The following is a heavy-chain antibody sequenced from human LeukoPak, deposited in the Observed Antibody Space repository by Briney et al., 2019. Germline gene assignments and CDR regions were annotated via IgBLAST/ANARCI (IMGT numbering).Heavy chain of an antibody. CDR3: ARHVISPRDYDFFSGHQGYYYMDV. D-gene: IGHD3/OR15-3a*01. J-gene: IGHJ6*03. CDR1: GCSFTNYW. V-gene: IGHV5-51*01. CDR2: INPADAGT. Sequence: GASLLIFSNGFGCSFTNYWIGWLRQMPGIGLEWMGVINPADAGTSYSPSVVGQVTISVDTSINTVFLQWSSLDASDTAVYYCARHVISPRDYDFFSGHQGYYYMDVWGEGTTVTVSS.